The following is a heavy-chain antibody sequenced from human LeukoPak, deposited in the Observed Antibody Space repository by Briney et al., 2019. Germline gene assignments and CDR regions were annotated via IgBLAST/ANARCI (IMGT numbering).Heavy chain of an antibody. J-gene: IGHJ4*02. CDR3: ATWGSIFGVTFFDF. D-gene: IGHD3-3*01. Sequence: GGSLRLSCAASGFIFTNYWMSWVRQAPGKGLEWVATIKEDGSDKHYVDSARGRFTISRDNAKNSLYLQMNALRADDTAVNYCATWGSIFGVTFFDFWGQGTLVTVSS. CDR1: GFIFTNYW. V-gene: IGHV3-7*01. CDR2: IKEDGSDK.